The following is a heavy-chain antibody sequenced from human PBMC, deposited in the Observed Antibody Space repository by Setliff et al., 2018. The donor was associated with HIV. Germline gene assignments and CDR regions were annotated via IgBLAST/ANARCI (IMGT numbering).Heavy chain of an antibody. Sequence: GGSLRLSCAASGFTFNTYGMNWVRQAPGKGLEWVASISSSGAHIFHADSLKGRFTISRDNGRNSLYLQMNSLRVEDTAVYYCARGGRLQYFDWPSYAMDVWGQGTTVTVSS. D-gene: IGHD3-9*01. V-gene: IGHV3-21*06. CDR1: GFTFNTYG. J-gene: IGHJ6*02. CDR2: ISSSGAHI. CDR3: ARGGRLQYFDWPSYAMDV.